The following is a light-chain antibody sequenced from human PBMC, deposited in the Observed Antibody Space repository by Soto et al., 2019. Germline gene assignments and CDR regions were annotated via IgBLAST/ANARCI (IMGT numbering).Light chain of an antibody. Sequence: DIQMTQSTCTLSASLVYRFTITCRASQSISNRVAWYQQKPGKAPKVLIYDSSYLESGVPSRFSGSGSGTEFTLTISSLQPDDFGTYYCQQYNSYWTFGQGTKVDIK. CDR3: QQYNSYWT. V-gene: IGKV1-5*01. CDR1: QSISNR. CDR2: DSS. J-gene: IGKJ1*01.